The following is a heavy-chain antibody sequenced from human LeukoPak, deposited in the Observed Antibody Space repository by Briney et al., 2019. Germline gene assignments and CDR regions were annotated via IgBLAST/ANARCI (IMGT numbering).Heavy chain of an antibody. CDR3: ARTLTDYYFMDV. CDR2: INSDGSST. J-gene: IGHJ6*03. CDR1: GFTFSSYW. Sequence: PGGSLRLSCAASGFTFSSYWMHWVRQAPGKGLVWVSLINSDGSSTTYADSVKGRFTISRDNAKNTLYLQMNSLRAEDTAVYYCARTLTDYYFMDVWGKGTTVTISS. D-gene: IGHD4/OR15-4a*01. V-gene: IGHV3-74*01.